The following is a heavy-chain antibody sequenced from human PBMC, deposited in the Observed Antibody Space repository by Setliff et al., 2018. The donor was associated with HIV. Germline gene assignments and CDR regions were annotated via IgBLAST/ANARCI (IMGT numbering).Heavy chain of an antibody. V-gene: IGHV4-39*01. Sequence: ASETLSLTCTVSGGSIRSSSPYWGWIRQPPGKGLEWIGIIYYSGSTYYKPSLKSRVTISVDTSKNQFSLKLSSVTAADTAVYYCASGEYCYGYRFDYWGQGTLVTVSS. CDR1: GGSIRSSSPY. CDR3: ASGEYCYGYRFDY. J-gene: IGHJ4*02. D-gene: IGHD5-18*01. CDR2: IYYSGST.